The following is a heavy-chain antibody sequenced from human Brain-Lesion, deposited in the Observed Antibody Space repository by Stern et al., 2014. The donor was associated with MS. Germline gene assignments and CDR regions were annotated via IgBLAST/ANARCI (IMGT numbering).Heavy chain of an antibody. Sequence: VQLVESGGGLVQPGGSLRLSCAASGFTFSNYWMNWVRQAPGQGLEWVANVKKDGSETYYVDSVKGRFTISRDNAKNSLYLQVNSLRAEDTAVYYCVRAAFTTGWYYWYFDLWGRGTLVTVSS. J-gene: IGHJ2*01. CDR2: VKKDGSET. CDR3: VRAAFTTGWYYWYFDL. CDR1: GFTFSNYW. V-gene: IGHV3-7*01. D-gene: IGHD6-19*01.